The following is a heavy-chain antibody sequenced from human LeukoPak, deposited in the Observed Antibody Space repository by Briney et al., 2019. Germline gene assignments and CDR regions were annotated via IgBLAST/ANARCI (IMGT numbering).Heavy chain of an antibody. CDR1: GLTFSSYA. Sequence: GGSLRLSCAASGLTFSSYAMSWVCQAPGKGLEWVSAISGSGGITYYADSVKGRFTISRDNSKNTLYLQMNSLRAEGTAVYYCAKPLIPVAGTLYFRSWGQGTLVTVSP. CDR2: ISGSGGIT. J-gene: IGHJ4*02. V-gene: IGHV3-23*01. D-gene: IGHD6-19*01. CDR3: AKPLIPVAGTLYFRS.